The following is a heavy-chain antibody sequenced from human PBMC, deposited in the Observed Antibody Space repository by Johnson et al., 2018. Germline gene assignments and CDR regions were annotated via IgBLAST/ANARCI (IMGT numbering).Heavy chain of an antibody. D-gene: IGHD6-19*01. CDR3: AREVQKTDISVSGTWYFDL. CDR2: TYYRSKWSN. V-gene: IGHV6-1*01. CDR1: GDSVSSSSAA. J-gene: IGHJ2*01. Sequence: QVQLVQSGPGLVKPSQTLSLTCAISGDSVSSSSAAWNWIRQSPSRGLEWLGRTYYRSKWSNDYAVSVKSRISINPDTSKNQFSLQLNSVSPEDTAVYYCAREVQKTDISVSGTWYFDLWGRGTLVTVSS.